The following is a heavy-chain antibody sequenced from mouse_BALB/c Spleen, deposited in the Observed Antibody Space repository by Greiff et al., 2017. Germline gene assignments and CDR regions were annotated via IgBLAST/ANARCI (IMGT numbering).Heavy chain of an antibody. J-gene: IGHJ3*01. CDR2: ISSGGSYT. CDR1: GFTFSSYA. CDR3: ARVLGAY. V-gene: IGHV5-9-4*01. D-gene: IGHD3-3*01. Sequence: EVQLVESGGGLVKPGGSLKLSCAASGFTFSSYAMSWVRQSPEKRLEWVAEISSGGSYTYYPDTVTGRFTISRDNAKNTLYLEMSSLRSEDTAMYYCARVLGAYWGQGTLVTVSA.